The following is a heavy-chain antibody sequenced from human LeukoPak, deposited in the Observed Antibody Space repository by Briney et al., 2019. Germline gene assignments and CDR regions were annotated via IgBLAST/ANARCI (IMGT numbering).Heavy chain of an antibody. CDR1: GFTFSSYW. J-gene: IGHJ4*02. V-gene: IGHV3-7*01. CDR2: IKHDGSDK. D-gene: IGHD2-2*01. CDR3: ARPSAPD. Sequence: GGSPRLSCVASGFTFSSYWMSWVRQAPGKGLEWVANIKHDGSDKYYVDSVKGRFTISRDSAKNSLYLQMDSLRVEDTAVYYCARPSAPDWGQGTLVTVSS.